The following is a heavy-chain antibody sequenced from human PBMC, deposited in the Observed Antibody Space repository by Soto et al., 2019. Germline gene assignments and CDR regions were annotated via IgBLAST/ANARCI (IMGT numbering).Heavy chain of an antibody. Sequence: GGSLRLSCAASGFTFSSYSMNWVRQAPGKGLEWVSSISSSSSYIYYADSVKGRFTISRDNAKNSLYLQMNSLRAEDTAVYYCARSGNWNDGGYYMDVWGKGTTVTVSS. CDR2: ISSSSSYI. CDR1: GFTFSSYS. J-gene: IGHJ6*03. V-gene: IGHV3-21*04. D-gene: IGHD1-1*01. CDR3: ARSGNWNDGGYYMDV.